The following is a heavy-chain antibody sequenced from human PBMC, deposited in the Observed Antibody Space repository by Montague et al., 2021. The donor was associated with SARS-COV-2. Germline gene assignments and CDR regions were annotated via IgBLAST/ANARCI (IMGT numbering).Heavy chain of an antibody. CDR1: GGSISSYY. CDR3: RGGHIGYFYYDY. CDR2: INHSGST. V-gene: IGHV4-34*01. D-gene: IGHD3-22*01. J-gene: IGHJ4*02. Sequence: SETLSLTCTVSGGSISSYYWSWIRQPPGKGLEWIGEINHSGSTNYNPSLKSRVTISVDTSKNQFSLKMTAVTAADTALYYCRGGHIGYFYYDYWGQGTLVTVSS.